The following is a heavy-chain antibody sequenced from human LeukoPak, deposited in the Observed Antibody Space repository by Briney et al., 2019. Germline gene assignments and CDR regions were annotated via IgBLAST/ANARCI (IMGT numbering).Heavy chain of an antibody. V-gene: IGHV3-48*03. CDR1: GFNFASYE. D-gene: IGHD6-19*01. Sequence: GGSLRLSCAASGFNFASYEMNWVRQTPGKGLEWVSHISSDGHVETYVDSVRGRFTMSRDNAKDLLFLQMNGLRAEDTAVYYCARARWSSTGWFLGYWGQGTLVTVSS. J-gene: IGHJ4*02. CDR2: ISSDGHVE. CDR3: ARARWSSTGWFLGY.